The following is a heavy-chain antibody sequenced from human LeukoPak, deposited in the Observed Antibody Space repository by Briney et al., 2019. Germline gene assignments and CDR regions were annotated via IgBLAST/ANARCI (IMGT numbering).Heavy chain of an antibody. CDR1: GGSISSGGYS. J-gene: IGHJ2*01. D-gene: IGHD4-23*01. Sequence: PSETLSLTCAVSGGSISSGGYSWSWIRQTPGKGLEWIGYIYYSGSTYYNPSLKSRVTISVDTSKNQFSLKLSSVTTADTAVYYCARVDYGGKSGWRRYWYFDLWGRGTLVTVSS. CDR2: IYYSGST. V-gene: IGHV4-30-4*07. CDR3: ARVDYGGKSGWRRYWYFDL.